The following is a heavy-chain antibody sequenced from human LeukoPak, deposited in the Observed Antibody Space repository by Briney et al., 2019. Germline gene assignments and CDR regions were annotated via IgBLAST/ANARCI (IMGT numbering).Heavy chain of an antibody. CDR1: GGSISSGGYY. D-gene: IGHD3-22*01. CDR2: IYYSGST. J-gene: IGHJ6*02. Sequence: PSETLSLTCTVSGGSISSGGYYWSWIRQHPGKGLEWIGYIYYSGSTYYNPSLKSRVTISVDTSKSQFSLKLSSVTAADTAVYYCARGTMTRPRIGNYYGMDVWGQGTTVTVSS. CDR3: ARGTMTRPRIGNYYGMDV. V-gene: IGHV4-31*03.